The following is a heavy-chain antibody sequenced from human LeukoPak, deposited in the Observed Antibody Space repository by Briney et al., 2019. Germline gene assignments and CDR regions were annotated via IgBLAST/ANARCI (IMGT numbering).Heavy chain of an antibody. V-gene: IGHV4-39*07. D-gene: IGHD3-10*01. CDR2: MYYSGNT. CDR3: ARVKVDLWFGELLGAFDI. J-gene: IGHJ3*02. Sequence: SETLSLTCTVSGGSITSSSYYWGWIRQPPGKGLEWIGNMYYSGNTYYNPSLKSRVTISVDTSKNQFSLKLSSVTAADTAVYYCARVKVDLWFGELLGAFDIWGQGTMVTVSS. CDR1: GGSITSSSYY.